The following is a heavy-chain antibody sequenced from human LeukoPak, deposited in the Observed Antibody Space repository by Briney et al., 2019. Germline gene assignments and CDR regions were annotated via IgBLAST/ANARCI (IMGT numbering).Heavy chain of an antibody. J-gene: IGHJ6*02. Sequence: PGRSLRLSCAASGFTFSSYGMHWVRQAPGKGLEWVAVIWYDGSNKYYADSVKGRFTISRDNSKNTLYLQMNSLRAEDTAVYYCARNVAEDYYGMDVWGQGTTVTVSS. CDR3: ARNVAEDYYGMDV. CDR2: IWYDGSNK. CDR1: GFTFSSYG. V-gene: IGHV3-33*01. D-gene: IGHD6-19*01.